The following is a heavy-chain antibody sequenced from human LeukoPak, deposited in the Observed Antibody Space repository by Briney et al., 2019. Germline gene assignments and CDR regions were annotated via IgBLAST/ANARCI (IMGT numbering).Heavy chain of an antibody. V-gene: IGHV4-59*10. CDR2: IYPSGST. CDR1: GGSFSGYY. CDR3: ARGPYKYDSSGSFDY. Sequence: SETLSLTCAVYGGSFSGYYWSWIRQPAGKGLEWIGRIYPSGSTNSNPSLKSRVTISVDTSKNQFSLTLSSVTAADTAVYYCARGPYKYDSSGSFDYWGQGTLITVSS. J-gene: IGHJ4*02. D-gene: IGHD3-22*01.